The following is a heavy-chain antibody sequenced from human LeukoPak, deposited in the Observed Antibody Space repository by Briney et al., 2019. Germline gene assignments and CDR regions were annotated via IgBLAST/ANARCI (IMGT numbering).Heavy chain of an antibody. CDR2: INPNSGGT. CDR3: ARAHIVVVPAVNDAFDI. Sequence: ASVKVSCKASGYTFTGYYMHWVRQAPGQGLEWMGWINPNSGGTNYAQKFQGRVTMTRDTSISTAYMELSRLRSDDTAVYYCARAHIVVVPAVNDAFDIWGQGTMVTVSS. D-gene: IGHD2-2*01. J-gene: IGHJ3*02. V-gene: IGHV1-2*02. CDR1: GYTFTGYY.